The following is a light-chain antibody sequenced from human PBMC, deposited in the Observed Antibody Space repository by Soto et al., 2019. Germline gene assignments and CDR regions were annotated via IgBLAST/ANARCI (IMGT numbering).Light chain of an antibody. V-gene: IGKV1-39*01. Sequence: DIQMTQSPSSLSASVGDRVTITCRASQSISSYLNWYQQKPGKAPKLLIYAASSLQSGVPSRFSGSGSGTDFTITISSLQPEEFATYYCQQSYSTPPLTFGGGTKVEIK. CDR1: QSISSY. CDR3: QQSYSTPPLT. CDR2: AAS. J-gene: IGKJ4*01.